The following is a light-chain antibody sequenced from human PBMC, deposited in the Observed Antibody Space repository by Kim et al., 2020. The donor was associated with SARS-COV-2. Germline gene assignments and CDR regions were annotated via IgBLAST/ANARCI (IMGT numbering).Light chain of an antibody. CDR1: QSLSSDF. CDR2: GAS. Sequence: SPGEKVSISCRASQSLSSDFLAWYQQRRGQAPRLLIHGASKRVTGIPGRFSGSGSGTDFTLNISRLEPEDFAVYFCQQYHTSPITFGPGTRLEIK. J-gene: IGKJ5*01. V-gene: IGKV3-20*01. CDR3: QQYHTSPIT.